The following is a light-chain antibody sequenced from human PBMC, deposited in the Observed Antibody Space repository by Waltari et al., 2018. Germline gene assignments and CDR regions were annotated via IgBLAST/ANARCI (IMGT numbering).Light chain of an antibody. J-gene: IGLJ1*01. Sequence: QSALTQPASVSGSPGQSITISCAGTRSDVGGYNYVSWYQQHPDQAPKLIIFEVTNRPAGVYNLFTGSKSGNTASLSISGLQAEDEAEYYCSSHSSSDTLVHVCGTGTKVTVL. CDR1: RSDVGGYNY. CDR2: EVT. CDR3: SSHSSSDTLVHV. V-gene: IGLV2-14*03.